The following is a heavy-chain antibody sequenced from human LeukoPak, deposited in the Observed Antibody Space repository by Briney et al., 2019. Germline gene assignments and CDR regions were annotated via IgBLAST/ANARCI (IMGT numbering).Heavy chain of an antibody. CDR2: IDWSGGST. J-gene: IGHJ3*01. CDR1: EFTFDDYA. V-gene: IGHV3-20*01. Sequence: PGGSLRLSCSASEFTFDDYAMSWVRQVPGKGLEWVSGIDWSGGSTGYADSVKGRFTISRDNAKNSLYLQMHTLRVEDTALYHCVRERYCTSSTCHVSDAFDLWGQGTTVTVSS. CDR3: VRERYCTSSTCHVSDAFDL. D-gene: IGHD2/OR15-2a*01.